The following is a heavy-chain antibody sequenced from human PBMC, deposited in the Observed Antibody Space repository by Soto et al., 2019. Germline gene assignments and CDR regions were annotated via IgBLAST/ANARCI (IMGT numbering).Heavy chain of an antibody. V-gene: IGHV3-23*01. D-gene: IGHD3-3*01. Sequence: PGGSLRLSCAASGLTFRSYAMSWVRQATGKGLEWVSAISGSGGSTYYADSVKGRFTISRDNSKNTLYLQMNSLRAEDTAVYYCAKDLVLRFLPWFDPWGQGTLVTVSS. CDR3: AKDLVLRFLPWFDP. J-gene: IGHJ5*02. CDR2: ISGSGGST. CDR1: GLTFRSYA.